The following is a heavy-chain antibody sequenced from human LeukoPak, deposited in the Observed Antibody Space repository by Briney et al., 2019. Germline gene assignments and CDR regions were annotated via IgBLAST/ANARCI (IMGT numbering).Heavy chain of an antibody. CDR1: GGLIRCSY. Sequence: SETLSLTCTVSGGLIRCSYWGWIRQPPGRGLEWIGYIYYSGSTKYNPSLKGRVTISVDTPKNQFSLKLSSVTAADTAVYYCARLRMDWYENSGQERIRFDPWGQGTLVSVSS. J-gene: IGHJ5*02. CDR3: ARLRMDWYENSGQERIRFDP. CDR2: IYYSGST. V-gene: IGHV4-59*01. D-gene: IGHD6-19*01.